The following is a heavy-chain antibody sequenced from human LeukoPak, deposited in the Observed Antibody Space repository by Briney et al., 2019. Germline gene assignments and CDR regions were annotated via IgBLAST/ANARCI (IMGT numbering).Heavy chain of an antibody. J-gene: IGHJ4*02. CDR2: ISSSSGSR. CDR1: GFTFSSYS. V-gene: IGHV3-21*01. Sequence: GGSLRLSCAASGFTFSSYSMNWVRQAPGKGLEWVSYISSSSGSRYYADSVKGRFTISRDNAKNSLYLQMNSLRAEDTAVYYCARDPGSIAARPGYWGQGTLVTVSS. CDR3: ARDPGSIAARPGY. D-gene: IGHD6-6*01.